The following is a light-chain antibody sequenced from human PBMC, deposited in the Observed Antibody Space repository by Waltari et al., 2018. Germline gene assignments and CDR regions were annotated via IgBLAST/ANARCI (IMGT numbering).Light chain of an antibody. CDR3: SSYTSVNTR. V-gene: IGLV2-14*03. Sequence: QSALTHPASMSGSPGPSITISCTGTSSYVDGFNFVSWYQQYPGKAPKLIIYDVANRPSGVSHRFSVSRSGNTASLTISGLQAEDEADYYCSSYTSVNTRFGGGTKLTVL. CDR2: DVA. J-gene: IGLJ2*01. CDR1: SSYVDGFNF.